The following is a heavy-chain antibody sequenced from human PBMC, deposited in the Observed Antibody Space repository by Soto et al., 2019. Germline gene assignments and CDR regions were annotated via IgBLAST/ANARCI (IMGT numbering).Heavy chain of an antibody. J-gene: IGHJ5*02. CDR2: INAHSGGT. V-gene: IGHV1-2*02. CDR3: AKDLTRQLAYWLDP. Sequence: QVQLVQSGAAVKKPGASVKVSCKASGFSFTGYYIHWLRQAPGQGLEWMGWINAHSGGTEYAQKFQGRVTVTRDTSIATAYLTPTSLTSDDTALYYCAKDLTRQLAYWLDPWGQGTQVTVSS. D-gene: IGHD6-6*01. CDR1: GFSFTGYY.